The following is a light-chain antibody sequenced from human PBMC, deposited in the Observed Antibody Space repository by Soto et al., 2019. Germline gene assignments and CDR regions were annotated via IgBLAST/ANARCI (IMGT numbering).Light chain of an antibody. CDR2: RAS. CDR1: RDIGTW. V-gene: IGKV1-5*03. J-gene: IGKJ4*01. CDR3: HRHETYPLA. Sequence: QMTQSPSTLSASVGDSVSITCRASRDIGTWLAWFQQKPGRAPNLLIYRASTLARGVPSRFSGSGSGTEFTLTISSLQPDDFATYYCHRHETYPLAFGGGTKVDI.